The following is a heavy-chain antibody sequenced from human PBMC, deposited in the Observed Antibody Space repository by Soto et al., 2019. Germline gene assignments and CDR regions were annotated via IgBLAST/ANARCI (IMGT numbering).Heavy chain of an antibody. J-gene: IGHJ4*02. D-gene: IGHD3-10*01. CDR2: IIPIFGTA. V-gene: IGHV1-69*01. CDR3: ARASGQWY. CDR1: GGSFNRHT. Sequence: QVQLVQSGAEVRKPGSSVRVSCKASGGSFNRHTISWVRQAPGQGLEWMGGIIPIFGTANHAQKFQGRVTIIADESTSTVYMELSSLRSEDTAVYYCARASGQWYWGQGTLVTVSS.